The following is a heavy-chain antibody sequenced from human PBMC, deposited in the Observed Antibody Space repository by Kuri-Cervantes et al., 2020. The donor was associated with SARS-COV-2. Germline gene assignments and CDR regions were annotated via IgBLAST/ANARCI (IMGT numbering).Heavy chain of an antibody. CDR2: ISSSSSYI. J-gene: IGHJ4*02. CDR1: GFTLRSYS. V-gene: IGHV3-21*01. Sequence: GGSLRLSCAASGFTLRSYSMNWVRQAPGKGLEWVSSISSSSSYIYYADSVKGRFTISRDNAKNSLYLQMNSLRAEDTAVYYCARGVGYGDYTFDYWGQGNLVTVSS. D-gene: IGHD4-17*01. CDR3: ARGVGYGDYTFDY.